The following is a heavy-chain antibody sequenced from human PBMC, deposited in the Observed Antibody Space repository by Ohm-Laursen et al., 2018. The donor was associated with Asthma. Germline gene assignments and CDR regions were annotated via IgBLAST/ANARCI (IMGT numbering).Heavy chain of an antibody. V-gene: IGHV3-15*01. CDR2: IKSKTDGGTT. CDR3: TTGGWELQPSFDY. J-gene: IGHJ4*02. D-gene: IGHD1-26*01. Sequence: SLRLSCAASGFTFSNAWMSWVRQAPGKGLEWVGRIKSKTDGGTTDYAAPVKGRFTISRDDSKNTLYLQMNSLKTEDTAVHYCTTGGWELQPSFDYWGQGTLVTVSS. CDR1: GFTFSNAW.